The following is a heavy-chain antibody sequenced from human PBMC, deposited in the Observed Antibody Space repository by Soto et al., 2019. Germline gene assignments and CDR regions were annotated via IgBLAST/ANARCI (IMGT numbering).Heavy chain of an antibody. CDR1: GYSFTSYW. CDR2: IFPGDSDT. V-gene: IGHV5-51*01. J-gene: IGHJ4*02. D-gene: IGHD3-3*01. Sequence: GESLKISCKGSGYSFTSYWIGWVRQMPGKGLEWMGIIFPGDSDTRYSPSFQGRVTMSVDKSINTAYLQWSSLKASDTAMYFCVRLDDFWSGSALLGYWAQGTLVTVSS. CDR3: VRLDDFWSGSALLGY.